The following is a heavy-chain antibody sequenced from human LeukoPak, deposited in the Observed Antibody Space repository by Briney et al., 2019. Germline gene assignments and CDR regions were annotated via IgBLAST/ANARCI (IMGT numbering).Heavy chain of an antibody. CDR2: IYTSGST. CDR3: ARDLEYSSSVGAFDI. Sequence: PSETLSLTCTVSGGSISSYYWSWIRQPAGKGLEWIGRIYTSGSTNYNPSLKSRVTMSVDTSKNQFSLKLSSVTAADTAVYYCARDLEYSSSVGAFDIWGQGTMVAVSS. V-gene: IGHV4-4*07. J-gene: IGHJ3*02. CDR1: GGSISSYY. D-gene: IGHD6-6*01.